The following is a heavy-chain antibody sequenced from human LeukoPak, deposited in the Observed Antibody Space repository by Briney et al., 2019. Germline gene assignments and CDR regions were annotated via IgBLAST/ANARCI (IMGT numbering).Heavy chain of an antibody. V-gene: IGHV3-7*01. CDR3: ATYTHWVAGDV. CDR1: GFTFSNFW. D-gene: IGHD3-16*01. J-gene: IGHJ6*02. Sequence: GGSLRLSCAASGFTFSNFWMSWVRQAPGRGLEWVANIKQDGSENYYVDSVEGRFTISRDNAKNSLYLQMSSLRAEDTAVYYCATYTHWVAGDVWGQGTTVTVSS. CDR2: IKQDGSEN.